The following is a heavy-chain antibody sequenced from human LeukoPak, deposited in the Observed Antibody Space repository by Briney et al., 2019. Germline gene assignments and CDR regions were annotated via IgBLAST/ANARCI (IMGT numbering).Heavy chain of an antibody. Sequence: PGGSLRLSCAASGFTFSSYSMNWVRQAPGKGLEWASSISSSSSYIYYADSVKGRFTISRDNAKNSLYLQMNSLRDEDTAVYYCASAGVLLWFGDGASGNWFDPWGQGTQVTVSS. J-gene: IGHJ5*02. CDR1: GFTFSSYS. CDR2: ISSSSSYI. CDR3: ASAGVLLWFGDGASGNWFDP. D-gene: IGHD3-10*01. V-gene: IGHV3-21*01.